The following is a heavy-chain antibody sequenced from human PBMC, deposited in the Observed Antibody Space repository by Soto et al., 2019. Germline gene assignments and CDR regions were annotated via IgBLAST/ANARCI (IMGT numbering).Heavy chain of an antibody. CDR2: ISAYNGNT. CDR3: ARDYQTASGSSSSDY. J-gene: IGHJ4*02. CDR1: GYTFTSYG. D-gene: IGHD6-6*01. V-gene: IGHV1-18*04. Sequence: ASVKVSCKASGYTFTSYGISWVRQAPGQGLEWMGWISAYNGNTNYAQKLQGRVTMTTDTSTSTAYMELRSLRSDDTAVYYCARDYQTASGSSSSDYWGQGTLVTVSS.